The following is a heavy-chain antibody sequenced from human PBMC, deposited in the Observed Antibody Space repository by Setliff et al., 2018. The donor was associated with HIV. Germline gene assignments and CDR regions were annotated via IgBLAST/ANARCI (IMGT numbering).Heavy chain of an antibody. V-gene: IGHV4-39*07. CDR2: IFCTGFT. CDR1: GDSISSSTYY. Sequence: SETLSLTCTVSGDSISSSTYYWGWIRQPLGRGLEWIGSIFCTGFTYYSPSLESRVTMSVDTSKNQFSLRVRSVTAADTAVYYCARVVKGYNWNYFDYWGQGTLVTAPQ. J-gene: IGHJ4*02. CDR3: ARVVKGYNWNYFDY. D-gene: IGHD1-20*01.